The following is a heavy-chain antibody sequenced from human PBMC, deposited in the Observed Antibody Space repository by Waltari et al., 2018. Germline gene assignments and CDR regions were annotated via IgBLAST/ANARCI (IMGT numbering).Heavy chain of an antibody. CDR2: ISTDASDT. CDR3: ARVSRRTYRSPVPGRHYYYGMDV. V-gene: IGHV3-74*03. Sequence: EEQLVESGGGLVQPGDSLRLSCAASGFTFSSFWMNLVRQAPGKGPPWVSRISTDASDTTYADSVKGRFTISRDNARNTLYLQMNRLRAEDTAVYFCARVSRRTYRSPVPGRHYYYGMDVWGQGTTVTVSS. CDR1: GFTFSSFW. J-gene: IGHJ6*02. D-gene: IGHD1-1*01.